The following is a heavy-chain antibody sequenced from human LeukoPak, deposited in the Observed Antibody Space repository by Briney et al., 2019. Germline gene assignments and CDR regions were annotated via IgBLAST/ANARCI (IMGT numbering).Heavy chain of an antibody. CDR2: IGSSGRTI. Sequence: PGGSLRLSRAAAGFTFSDYYMRSIRQAPGKGLEWASYIGSSGRTIYYADSVKGRFTISRDNAKNSLYLQMNSLRAEDTAVYYCARDGKAVAVAFDIWGQGTMVTVSS. J-gene: IGHJ3*02. D-gene: IGHD6-19*01. V-gene: IGHV3-11*04. CDR3: ARDGKAVAVAFDI. CDR1: GFTFSDYY.